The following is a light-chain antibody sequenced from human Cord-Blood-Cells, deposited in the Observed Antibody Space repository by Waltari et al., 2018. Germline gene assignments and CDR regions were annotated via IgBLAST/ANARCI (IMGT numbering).Light chain of an antibody. CDR2: EGS. Sequence: QSALTQPASVSGSPGQSITISCTGTSSDVGSYNLVFWYQQHSGKAPKLMIYEGSKRQSGVSNRFSGSKAGNTASLTISGLQAEDEADYYCCSYAGSSTYVVFGGGTKLTVL. V-gene: IGLV2-23*01. CDR3: CSYAGSSTYVV. CDR1: SSDVGSYNL. J-gene: IGLJ2*01.